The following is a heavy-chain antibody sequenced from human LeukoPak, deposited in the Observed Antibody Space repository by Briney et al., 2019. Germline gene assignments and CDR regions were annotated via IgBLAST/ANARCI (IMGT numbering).Heavy chain of an antibody. Sequence: GGSLRLSCAASGFTFSSYWMHWVRQAPGKGLVWVSRINSDGSSTSYADSVKGRFTISRDNAKNTLYLQMNSLRAEDTAVYYCTTGEFRVTIFYWGQGTLVTVSS. CDR3: TTGEFRVTIFY. V-gene: IGHV3-74*01. J-gene: IGHJ4*02. CDR1: GFTFSSYW. CDR2: INSDGSST. D-gene: IGHD3-3*01.